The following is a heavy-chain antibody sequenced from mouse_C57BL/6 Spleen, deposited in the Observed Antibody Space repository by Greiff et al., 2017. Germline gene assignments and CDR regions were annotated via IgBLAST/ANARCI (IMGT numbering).Heavy chain of an antibody. J-gene: IGHJ3*01. V-gene: IGHV1-15*01. CDR2: IDPETGGT. Sequence: VQLQQSGAELVRPGASVTLSCKASGYTFTDYEMHWVKQTPVHGLEWIGAIDPETGGTAYNQKFKGKAILTADKSSSTAYMELRSLTSEDSAVYYCTRTLEFPGSGFAYGGQGPLVTVSA. CDR3: TRTLEFPGSGFAY. CDR1: GYTFTDYE. D-gene: IGHD6-1*01.